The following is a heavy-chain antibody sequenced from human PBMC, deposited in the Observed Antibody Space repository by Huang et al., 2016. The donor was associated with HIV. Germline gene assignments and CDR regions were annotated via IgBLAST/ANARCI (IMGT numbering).Heavy chain of an antibody. V-gene: IGHV4-34*01. D-gene: IGHD3-10*01. Sequence: QVQLHQWGAGLLKPSETLSLTCAVYGGSFSGYYWSWIRQPPGKGLEGIGEINHSGSTNSNPSLKSRVTISEETSKNQFSLKLSSVTAADTAVYYCARAPHYGSGSYYYWGQGTLVTVSS. CDR2: INHSGST. J-gene: IGHJ4*02. CDR1: GGSFSGYY. CDR3: ARAPHYGSGSYYY.